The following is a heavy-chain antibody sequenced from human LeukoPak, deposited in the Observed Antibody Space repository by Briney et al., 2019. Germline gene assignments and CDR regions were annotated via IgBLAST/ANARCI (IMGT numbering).Heavy chain of an antibody. CDR2: IRSNGDNT. J-gene: IGHJ4*02. Sequence: PTGGSLTLFCTASGFTFSSLAMPCARHAPGGGLEWVSTIRSNGDNTFNADSVEGRFNISRDNSKNTLYLELNSRRVEDTATFYCAKGQELEDGVFDSWGQGTMVTVSS. CDR3: AKGQELEDGVFDS. V-gene: IGHV3-23*01. D-gene: IGHD1-1*01. CDR1: GFTFSSLA.